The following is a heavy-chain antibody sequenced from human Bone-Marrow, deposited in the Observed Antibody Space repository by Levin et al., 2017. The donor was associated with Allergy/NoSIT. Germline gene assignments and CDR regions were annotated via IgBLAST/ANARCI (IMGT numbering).Heavy chain of an antibody. CDR1: GGSITNYY. CDR3: ARGDAAVTGAAFDI. Sequence: PSETLSLTCAVSGGSITNYYWSWIRQPAGKGLEWIGQIYSSGTTNYNPSLKSRVTMSVDTSKKQMSLELRSVTAADTAVYYCARGDAAVTGAAFDIWGRGTTVTVSS. D-gene: IGHD6-19*01. J-gene: IGHJ3*02. CDR2: IYSSGTT. V-gene: IGHV4-4*07.